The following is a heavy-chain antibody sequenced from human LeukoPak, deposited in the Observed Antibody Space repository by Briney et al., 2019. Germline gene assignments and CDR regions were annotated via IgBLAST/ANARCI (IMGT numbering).Heavy chain of an antibody. D-gene: IGHD4-11*01. CDR3: AKDGKEWDYSQMNYMDV. V-gene: IGHV3-30*02. Sequence: GGSLRLSCAASGFTFSSYGMHWVRQAPGKGLEWVAFIRYDGSNKYYADSVKGRFTISRDNPKNTLYLQMNSLRAEDTAVYYCAKDGKEWDYSQMNYMDVWGKGTTVTVSS. J-gene: IGHJ6*03. CDR2: IRYDGSNK. CDR1: GFTFSSYG.